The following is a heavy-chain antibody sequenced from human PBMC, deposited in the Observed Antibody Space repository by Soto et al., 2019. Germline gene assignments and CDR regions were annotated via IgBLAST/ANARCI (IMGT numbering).Heavy chain of an antibody. Sequence: PSETLSLTCAVSGGSISSGGYAWSWIRQPPGKGLEWIGYIYHSGSTYYNPSLKSRVTISVDRSKNQFSLKLSSVTAADTAVYYCARGFIAVAKLDYWGQGTLVTVSS. CDR1: GGSISSGGYA. V-gene: IGHV4-30-2*01. CDR2: IYHSGST. CDR3: ARGFIAVAKLDY. J-gene: IGHJ4*02. D-gene: IGHD6-19*01.